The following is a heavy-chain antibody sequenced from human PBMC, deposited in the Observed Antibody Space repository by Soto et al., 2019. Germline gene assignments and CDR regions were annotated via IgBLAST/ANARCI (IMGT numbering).Heavy chain of an antibody. Sequence: QITLKESGPTLVKPTQTLTLTCTFSGFSLTTYGVGVGWIRQPPGKALESLAIIYWDNDKRYNPSLQSRLTITKXXSXNXXVLTMTNMDPVDTGTYYCAHRREHNTDWSVGWFDPWGQGTRVTVSS. CDR1: GFSLTTYGVG. CDR2: IYWDNDK. V-gene: IGHV2-5*02. J-gene: IGHJ5*02. CDR3: AHRREHNTDWSVGWFDP. D-gene: IGHD1-26*01.